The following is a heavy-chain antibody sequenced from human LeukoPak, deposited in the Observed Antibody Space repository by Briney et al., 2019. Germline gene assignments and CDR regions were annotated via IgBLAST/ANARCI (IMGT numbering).Heavy chain of an antibody. CDR1: GGSISSSSYY. CDR3: AKGGGYPGDFDY. J-gene: IGHJ4*02. Sequence: PSETLSLTCTVSGGSISSSSYYWGWIRQPPGKGLEWIGSIYYSGSTYYNPSLKSRVTISVDTSKNQFSLKLSSVTAADTAVYYCAKGGGYPGDFDYWGQGTLVTVSS. D-gene: IGHD3-16*02. V-gene: IGHV4-39*07. CDR2: IYYSGST.